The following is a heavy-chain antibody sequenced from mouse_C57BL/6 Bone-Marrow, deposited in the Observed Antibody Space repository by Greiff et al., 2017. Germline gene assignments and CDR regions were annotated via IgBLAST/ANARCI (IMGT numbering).Heavy chain of an antibody. CDR2: IDPSDSYT. J-gene: IGHJ4*01. D-gene: IGHD2-2*01. V-gene: IGHV1-69*01. CDR1: GYTFTSYW. Sequence: VQLQQPGAELVMPGASVKLSCKASGYTFTSYWMHWVKQRPGQGLEWIGEIDPSDSYTNYNQKFKGKSTLTVAKSSSTAYMQLSSLTSEDSAVDYCARATMVTTDYAMDYWGQGTSVTVSS. CDR3: ARATMVTTDYAMDY.